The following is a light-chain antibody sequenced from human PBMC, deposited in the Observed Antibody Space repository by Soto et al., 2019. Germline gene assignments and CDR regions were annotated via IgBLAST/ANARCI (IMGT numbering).Light chain of an antibody. V-gene: IGKV3-20*01. CDR2: GAS. CDR1: QSVSSSY. J-gene: IGKJ1*01. CDR3: QQYGSSPGT. Sequence: EIVLTQSPGTLSVSLGETATLSCRASQSVSSSYLAWYQQKPGQAPRLLIYGASSRATGIPDRFSGSGSGTDFTLTISRLEPEDFAVYYCQQYGSSPGTFGQGTKVDIK.